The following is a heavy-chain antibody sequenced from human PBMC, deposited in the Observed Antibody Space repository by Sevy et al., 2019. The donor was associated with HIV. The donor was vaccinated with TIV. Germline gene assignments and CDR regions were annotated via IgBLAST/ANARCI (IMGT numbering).Heavy chain of an antibody. CDR3: AREGSTWAGSFVP. J-gene: IGHJ5*02. Sequence: SETLSLTCTVSGGSISSGSYYWSWIRQPAGKGLEWIGRIYTSGSTNYNPSLKSRVTISVDTSKNQFSLKLSSVTAADTAVYYCAREGSTWAGSFVPWGQGTLVTFSS. CDR2: IYTSGST. D-gene: IGHD2-2*01. V-gene: IGHV4-61*02. CDR1: GGSISSGSYY.